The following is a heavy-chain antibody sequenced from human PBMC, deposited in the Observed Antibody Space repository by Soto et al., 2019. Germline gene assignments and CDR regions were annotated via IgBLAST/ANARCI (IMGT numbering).Heavy chain of an antibody. J-gene: IGHJ6*02. CDR3: ARGSYGSGSYYPYYYYYYGMDV. CDR2: IYYSGST. V-gene: IGHV4-31*03. D-gene: IGHD3-10*01. Sequence: PSETLSLTCTVSGGSISSGGYYWSWIRQHPGKGLEWIGYIYYSGSTYYNPSLKSRVTISVDTSKNQFSLKLSSVTAADTAVFYCARGSYGSGSYYPYYYYYYGMDVWGQGTTVTVSS. CDR1: GGSISSGGYY.